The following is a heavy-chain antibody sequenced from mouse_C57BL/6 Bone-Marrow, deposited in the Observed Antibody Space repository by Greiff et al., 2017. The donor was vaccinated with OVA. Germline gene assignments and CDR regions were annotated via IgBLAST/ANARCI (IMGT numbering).Heavy chain of an antibody. V-gene: IGHV1-63*01. CDR1: GYTFTNYW. D-gene: IGHD2-1*01. J-gene: IGHJ4*01. CDR2: IYPGGGYT. CDR3: ARGVTMDY. Sequence: VQLQESGAELVRPGTSVKMSCKASGYTFTNYWIGWAKQRPGHGLEWIGDIYPGGGYTNYNEKFKGKATLTADKSSSTAYMQFSSLTSEDSAIYYCARGVTMDYWGQGTSVTVSS.